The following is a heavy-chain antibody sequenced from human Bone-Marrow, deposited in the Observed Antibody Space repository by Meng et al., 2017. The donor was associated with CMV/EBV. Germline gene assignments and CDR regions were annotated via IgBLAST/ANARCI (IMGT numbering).Heavy chain of an antibody. J-gene: IGHJ4*02. D-gene: IGHD3-16*02. CDR1: NAW. CDR2: IKSKTDGGTT. Sequence: NAWMSWIHQAPGKGLELVGRIKSKTDGGTTDYAAPVKGRFTISRDDSKNTLYLQVNSLKTEDTAVYYCTTDDIGDYIWGSYRYTPDYWGQGTLVTVSS. CDR3: TTDDIGDYIWGSYRYTPDY. V-gene: IGHV3-15*01.